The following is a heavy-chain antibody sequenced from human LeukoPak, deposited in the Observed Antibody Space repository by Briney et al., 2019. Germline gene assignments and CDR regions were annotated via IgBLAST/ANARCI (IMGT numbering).Heavy chain of an antibody. CDR2: INHSGST. CDR3: ARRRIGFYYDSSGYVTLFDY. CDR1: GGSFSGYY. D-gene: IGHD3-22*01. V-gene: IGHV4-34*01. J-gene: IGHJ4*02. Sequence: PSETLSLTCAVYGGSFSGYYWSWIRQPPGKGLEWIGEINHSGSTNYNPSLTSRVTISEVTTKDQFSLKLIPVTAAGTAVYYCARRRIGFYYDSSGYVTLFDYWGQRTLVTVSS.